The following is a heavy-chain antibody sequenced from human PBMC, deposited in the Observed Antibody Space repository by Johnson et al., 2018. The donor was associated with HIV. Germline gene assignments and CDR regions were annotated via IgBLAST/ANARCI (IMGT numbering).Heavy chain of an antibody. D-gene: IGHD3-3*01. J-gene: IGHJ3*02. CDR3: AKDSTYYDSGGAFDI. V-gene: IGHV3-30*18. CDR1: GFTFSSYG. CDR2: ISYDESNK. Sequence: QVQLMESGGGVVQPGRSLRLSCAASGFTFSSYGMHWVRQAPGKGLEWVAVISYDESNKYYADSVKGRFTISRDNSKNTLYLQMNSLRAEDTAVYYCAKDSTYYDSGGAFDIWGQGTMVTVSS.